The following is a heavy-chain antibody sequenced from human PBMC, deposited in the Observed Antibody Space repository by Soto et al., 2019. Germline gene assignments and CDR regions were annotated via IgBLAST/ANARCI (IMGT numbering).Heavy chain of an antibody. D-gene: IGHD3-3*01. CDR1: GFTFSSYA. CDR3: AKVMATRGLRFLEWLGD. V-gene: IGHV3-23*01. Sequence: GGSLRLSCAASGFTFSSYAMSWVRQAPGKGLEWVSAISGSGGSTYYADSVKGRFTISRDNSKNTLYLQMNSLRAEDTAVYYCAKVMATRGLRFLEWLGDWGQGTLVTVSS. CDR2: ISGSGGST. J-gene: IGHJ4*02.